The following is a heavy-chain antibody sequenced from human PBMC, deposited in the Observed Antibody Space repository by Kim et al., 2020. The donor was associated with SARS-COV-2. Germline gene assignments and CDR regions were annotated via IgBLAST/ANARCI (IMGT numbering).Heavy chain of an antibody. CDR1: GFTFSDAW. CDR2: VKSKTDGETT. Sequence: GGSLRLSCAASGFTFSDAWMSWVRQAPGKGLEWVGRVKSKTDGETTDYAATVKGRFTISRDDSENTVYLQMNSLKTEDTAVYYCATDRLPYYGINVYYFVYWGQGTLVTVSS. J-gene: IGHJ4*02. D-gene: IGHD3-22*01. CDR3: ATDRLPYYGINVYYFVY. V-gene: IGHV3-15*01.